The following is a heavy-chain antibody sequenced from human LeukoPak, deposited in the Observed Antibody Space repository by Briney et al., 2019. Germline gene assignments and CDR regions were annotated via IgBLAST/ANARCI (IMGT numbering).Heavy chain of an antibody. D-gene: IGHD1-26*01. CDR1: GFTFSNYA. V-gene: IGHV3-23*01. CDR3: ARDRSGSYYFDF. CDR2: ISGSTGST. Sequence: GGSLRLSCAASGFTFSNYAMNWVRQAPGKGLEWVSLISGSTGSTYYADSVKGRFSISRDNSKNTVYLQMNSLRAEDTAVYYCARDRSGSYYFDFWGQGTLVTVSS. J-gene: IGHJ4*02.